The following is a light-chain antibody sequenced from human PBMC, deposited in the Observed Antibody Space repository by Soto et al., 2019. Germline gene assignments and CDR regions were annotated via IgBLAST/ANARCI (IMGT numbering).Light chain of an antibody. CDR2: DVS. Sequence: QSALTQPASVSGSPGQSITISCTGTSSDVGGYNYVSWYQQHPGKAPQLMIYDVSSRPSGVSLRFSGSKSGNTASLTISGLQAEDEAYYFCSSYTAITTTRVFGGGPKVTVL. CDR1: SSDVGGYNY. V-gene: IGLV2-14*03. J-gene: IGLJ2*01. CDR3: SSYTAITTTRV.